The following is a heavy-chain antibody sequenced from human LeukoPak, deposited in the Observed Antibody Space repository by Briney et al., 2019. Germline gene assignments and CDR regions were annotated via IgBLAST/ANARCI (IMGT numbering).Heavy chain of an antibody. V-gene: IGHV6-1*01. CDR1: GDTVSSINAA. Sequence: KPPQTLSLTCAISGDTVSSINAAWNWIRLSPSRGLEWLGRTYYSCKWYNHYAVSVKSRIIINPGTSKNQSSLQLNSVPPDDTAVYYCVRSGYSGYLDYWGQGTLVTVSS. CDR2: TYYSCKWYN. CDR3: VRSGYSGYLDY. J-gene: IGHJ4*02. D-gene: IGHD5-12*01.